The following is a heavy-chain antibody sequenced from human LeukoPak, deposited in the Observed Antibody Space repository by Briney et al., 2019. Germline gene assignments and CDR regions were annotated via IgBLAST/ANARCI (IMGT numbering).Heavy chain of an antibody. CDR1: GHTFSSYA. CDR2: ITIGGDST. V-gene: IGHV3-23*01. Sequence: GRSLRLLRAASGHTFSSYAKSWVRQAPAKGLEYVSGITIGGDSTFYADSVKGRFTISRDNSKNTLYLQLNGLSAEDTAVYHCVKGGGSGGQGRLDYWGQGSLVTVSS. CDR3: VKGGGSGGQGRLDY. D-gene: IGHD3-10*01. J-gene: IGHJ4*02.